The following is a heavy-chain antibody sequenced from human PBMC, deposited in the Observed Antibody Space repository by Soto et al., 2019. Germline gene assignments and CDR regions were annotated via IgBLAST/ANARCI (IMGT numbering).Heavy chain of an antibody. D-gene: IGHD3-10*01. CDR1: GGSISSDDYY. CDR2: IYYSENT. Sequence: SETLSLTCSVSGGSISSDDYYWSWIRQPPGKGLEWIGYIYYSENTYYNQSLKNRLTISVDTSKNQFSLKLNSVTAADTAVYFCARAEVRGLIAVDYWGQGTLVTVSS. V-gene: IGHV4-30-4*01. J-gene: IGHJ4*02. CDR3: ARAEVRGLIAVDY.